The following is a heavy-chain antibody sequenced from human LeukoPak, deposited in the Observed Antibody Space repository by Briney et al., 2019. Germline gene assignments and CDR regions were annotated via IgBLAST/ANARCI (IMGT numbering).Heavy chain of an antibody. V-gene: IGHV4-39*01. Sequence: SETLSLTCTVSGGSISSSSYYWGWIRQPPGKGLEWIGSIYYSGSTYYNPSLKSRVTISVDTSKNQFSLKLSSVTAADTAVYYCARGRSPQAPLPDAFDIWGQGTMVTVSS. J-gene: IGHJ3*02. D-gene: IGHD3-10*01. CDR1: GGSISSSSYY. CDR3: ARGRSPQAPLPDAFDI. CDR2: IYYSGST.